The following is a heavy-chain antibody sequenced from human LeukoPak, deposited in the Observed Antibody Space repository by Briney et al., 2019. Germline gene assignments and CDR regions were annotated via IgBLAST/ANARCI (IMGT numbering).Heavy chain of an antibody. CDR2: MNPNSGNT. Sequence: GASVKVSCKASGYTFASYDVNWVRQATGQGLEWMGWMNPNSGNTGYAQKFQGRVTMTRNTSTNTAYMELSSLRSEDTAVYYCARVPGNSQVDYWGQGTLVTVSS. CDR3: ARVPGNSQVDY. V-gene: IGHV1-8*01. CDR1: GYTFASYD. D-gene: IGHD2/OR15-2a*01. J-gene: IGHJ4*02.